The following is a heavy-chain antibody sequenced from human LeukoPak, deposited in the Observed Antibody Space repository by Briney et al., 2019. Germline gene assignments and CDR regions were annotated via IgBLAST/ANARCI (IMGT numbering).Heavy chain of an antibody. CDR1: GFTFSSHW. CDR2: ISTSGSSI. J-gene: IGHJ4*02. D-gene: IGHD1-26*01. CDR3: ARDSIRYSRSYLTEFDY. Sequence: GGSLRLSCAASGFTFSSHWMNWVRQAPGKGLEWVSYISTSGSSIYYADSVRGRFTISRDNAKNSLCLQMNSLRAEDTAVYYCARDSIRYSRSYLTEFDYWGQGTLVTVSS. V-gene: IGHV3-48*03.